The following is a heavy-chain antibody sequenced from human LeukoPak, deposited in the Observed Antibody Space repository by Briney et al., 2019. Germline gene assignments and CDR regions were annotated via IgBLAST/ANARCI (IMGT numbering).Heavy chain of an antibody. Sequence: PGGSLRLSCAASGLTFSSYAMSWVRQAPGKGLEWVSGISGSGDNTYYADSVKGRFTISRDNSKNTLYLQMNSLRADDTAVYYCAKGGLVHRFDPWGQGTLVTVSS. CDR1: GLTFSSYA. CDR3: AKGGLVHRFDP. J-gene: IGHJ5*02. CDR2: ISGSGDNT. V-gene: IGHV3-23*01.